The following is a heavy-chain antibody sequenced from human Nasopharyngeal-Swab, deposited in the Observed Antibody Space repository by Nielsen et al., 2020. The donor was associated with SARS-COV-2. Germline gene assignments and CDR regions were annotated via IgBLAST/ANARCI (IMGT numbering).Heavy chain of an antibody. V-gene: IGHV1-2*06. Sequence: ASVKVSCKASGYTFTDYYMHWVRQAPGEGLEYMGRINPHSGDTKFAQKFQGRVTVTRDTSINTAYMELSSLRFDDTAVYYCARDDGDVPGMTGSGPPGGYWGQGTLVTVSS. CDR2: INPHSGDT. J-gene: IGHJ4*02. CDR1: GYTFTDYY. D-gene: IGHD1-14*01. CDR3: ARDDGDVPGMTGSGPPGGY.